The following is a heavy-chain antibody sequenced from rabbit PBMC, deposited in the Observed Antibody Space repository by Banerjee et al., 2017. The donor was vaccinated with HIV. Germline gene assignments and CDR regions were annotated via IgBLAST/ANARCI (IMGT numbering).Heavy chain of an antibody. V-gene: IGHV1S45*01. D-gene: IGHD1-1*01. CDR2: IYGGSGDNT. Sequence: QEQLEESGGDLVKPGASLTVTCTASGFSFSSSYDMCWVRQAPGKGLEWIACIYGGSGDNTYYASWAKGRFTISKASSTTVTLQMTSLTAADTATYFCARSPTSDSPLWGQGTLVTVS. CDR1: GFSFSSSYD. CDR3: ARSPTSDSPL. J-gene: IGHJ3*01.